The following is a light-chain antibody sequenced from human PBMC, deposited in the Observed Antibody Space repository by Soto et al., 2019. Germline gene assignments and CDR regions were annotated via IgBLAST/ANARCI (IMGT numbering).Light chain of an antibody. CDR1: QSISSW. CDR2: DAS. V-gene: IGKV1-5*01. CDR3: QQYYSYPSIT. J-gene: IGKJ5*01. Sequence: DIQMTQNPSTLSASVGDRVTITCRASQSISSWLAWYQQKPGKAPKLLIYDASSLESGVPSRFSGSGSGTDFTLTISCLQSEDFATYYCQQYYSYPSITFGQGTRLEI.